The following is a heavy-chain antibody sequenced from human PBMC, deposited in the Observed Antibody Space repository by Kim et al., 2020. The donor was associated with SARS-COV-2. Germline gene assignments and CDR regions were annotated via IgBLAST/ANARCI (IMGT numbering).Heavy chain of an antibody. J-gene: IGHJ3*02. CDR3: TRGYSGEPIYAFDI. CDR1: GLNFADHY. V-gene: IGHV3-72*01. D-gene: IGHD5-12*01. Sequence: GGSLRLSCAASGLNFADHYMDWVRQAPGGGLEWVGRIGNRVYSYTTEYAASVKDRFTISRNDAENSLHLQMNSLKTDDTAVYYCTRGYSGEPIYAFDIWGQGTMVTVCS. CDR2: IGNRVYSYTT.